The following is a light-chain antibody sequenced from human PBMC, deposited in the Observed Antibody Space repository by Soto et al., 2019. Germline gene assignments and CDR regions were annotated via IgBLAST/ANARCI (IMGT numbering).Light chain of an antibody. J-gene: IGLJ2*01. Sequence: SYELTQPFSVSVAPGQTAKLTCGGDNIGSKSVHWYQQKPGQAPVLVVYDDTDRPSGIPDRFPGSNSGNTATLTISRVEAGDEADYYCQVWDSSSEVIFGGGTKLTVL. CDR1: NIGSKS. CDR3: QVWDSSSEVI. V-gene: IGLV3-21*02. CDR2: DDT.